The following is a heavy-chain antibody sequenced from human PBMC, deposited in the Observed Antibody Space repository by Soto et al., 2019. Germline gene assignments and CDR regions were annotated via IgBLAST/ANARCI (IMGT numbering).Heavy chain of an antibody. CDR2: VYYSGST. J-gene: IGHJ4*02. V-gene: IGHV4-61*08. D-gene: IGHD2-2*01. CDR3: ARLDCVSNRCHFDY. CDR1: GASVSSGDYY. Sequence: PSETLSLTCTVSGASVSSGDYYWSWIRLPPGKGPEWIGYVYYSGSTNNNPSLKSRVTMSVDTSKNQFSLKLSSVTAADTAVYYCARLDCVSNRCHFDYWGQGTLVTVSS.